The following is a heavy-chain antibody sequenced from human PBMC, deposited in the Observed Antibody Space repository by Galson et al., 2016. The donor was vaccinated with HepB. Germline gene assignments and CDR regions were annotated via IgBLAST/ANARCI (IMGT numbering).Heavy chain of an antibody. CDR3: AKDLDIVVVPSAIDY. J-gene: IGHJ4*02. CDR1: GFTFSRYA. CDR2: ISGSGDRR. D-gene: IGHD2-2*01. V-gene: IGHV3-23*01. Sequence: RLSCAASGFTFSRYAMSWVRQAPGKGLEWVSVISGSGDRRYYADSVKGRFIISRDNSKNTVYLQMNSLRVEDTAVYYCAKDLDIVVVPSAIDYWGQGTLVTVSS.